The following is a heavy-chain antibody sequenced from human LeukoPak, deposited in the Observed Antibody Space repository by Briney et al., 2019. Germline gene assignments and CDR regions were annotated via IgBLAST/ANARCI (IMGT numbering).Heavy chain of an antibody. CDR2: ITGSGSIT. CDR3: AKMQGYFDY. Sequence: QTGGSLRLSCAASGFTFSCQGMSWVRQAPGKGLEWVSAITGSGSITYYSDSVKGRFTISRDNSKNTVYLQLNSPRVEDTAVYYCAKMQGYFDYWGQGTLVTVSS. CDR1: GFTFSCQG. J-gene: IGHJ4*02. V-gene: IGHV3-23*01.